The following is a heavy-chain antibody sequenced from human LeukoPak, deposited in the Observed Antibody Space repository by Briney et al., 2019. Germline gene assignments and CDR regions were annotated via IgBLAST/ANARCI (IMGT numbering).Heavy chain of an antibody. D-gene: IGHD3-9*01. Sequence: GGSLRLSCAASGFTFSSYSMNWVRQAPGKGLEWVSSISSSSSYIYYADSVKGRFTISRDNAKNLLYLQMNSLRAEDTAVYYCARKPLIRLDWYFDLWGRGTLVTVS. CDR1: GFTFSSYS. V-gene: IGHV3-21*01. CDR3: ARKPLIRLDWYFDL. J-gene: IGHJ2*01. CDR2: ISSSSSYI.